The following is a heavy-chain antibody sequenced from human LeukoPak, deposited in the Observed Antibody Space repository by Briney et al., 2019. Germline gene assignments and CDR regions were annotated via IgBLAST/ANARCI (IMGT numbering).Heavy chain of an antibody. CDR2: IYYSGST. Sequence: SETLSLTCTVSGGSISSGDYYWSWVRQPPGKGLEWIGYIYYSGSTYYNPSLKSRVTISVDTSKNQFSLKLSSVTAADTAVYYCALGSGNSWFDPWGQGTLVTVSS. V-gene: IGHV4-30-4*01. J-gene: IGHJ5*02. CDR1: GGSISSGDYY. CDR3: ALGSGNSWFDP. D-gene: IGHD3-10*01.